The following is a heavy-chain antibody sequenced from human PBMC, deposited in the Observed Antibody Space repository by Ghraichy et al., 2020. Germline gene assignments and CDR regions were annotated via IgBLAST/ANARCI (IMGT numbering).Heavy chain of an antibody. J-gene: IGHJ6*02. CDR2: IYYSGST. CDR1: GGSISSSSYY. V-gene: IGHV4-39*01. CDR3: ARLADYYYYGMDV. Sequence: SETLSLTCTVSGGSISSSSYYWGWIRQPPGKGLEWIGSIYYSGSTYYNPSLKSRVTISVDTSKNQFSLKLSSVTAADTAVYYCARLADYYYYGMDVWGQGTTVTVSS.